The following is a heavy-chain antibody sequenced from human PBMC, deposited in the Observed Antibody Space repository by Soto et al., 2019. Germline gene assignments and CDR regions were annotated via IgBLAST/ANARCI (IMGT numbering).Heavy chain of an antibody. CDR2: ITYDGSNK. Sequence: QVQLVESGGGVVQPGRSLRLSCAASGFTFNTYGMHWVRQAPGKGLEWVAVITYDGSNKDYADSVKGRFTISRDNXMDTLYLQMNSLRADDTAVYYCAKPPGEEGAYGMDVWGQGTTVTVSS. J-gene: IGHJ6*02. CDR1: GFTFNTYG. CDR3: AKPPGEEGAYGMDV. D-gene: IGHD1-26*01. V-gene: IGHV3-30*18.